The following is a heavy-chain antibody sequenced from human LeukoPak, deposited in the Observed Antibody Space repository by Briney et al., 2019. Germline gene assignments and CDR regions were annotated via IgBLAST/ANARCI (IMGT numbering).Heavy chain of an antibody. CDR1: GFSLSSYW. J-gene: IGHJ5*01. CDR3: TRGMTYYYDSTGYFGDS. V-gene: IGHV3-7*01. CDR2: MKQDGSET. Sequence: PGGSLRLSCVGSGFSLSSYWMSWVRQAPGKGLEWVANMKQDGSETYYVDSVKGRFTIARDNAKNSLFLQMNSLRVDDRALYYCTRGMTYYYDSTGYFGDSWGQGTLVTVSS. D-gene: IGHD3-22*01.